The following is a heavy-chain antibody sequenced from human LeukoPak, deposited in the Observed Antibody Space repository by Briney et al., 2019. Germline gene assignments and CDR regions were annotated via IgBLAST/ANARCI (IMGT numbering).Heavy chain of an antibody. V-gene: IGHV3-23*01. D-gene: IGHD2-21*01. CDR3: ATMDLSIFRXYGMDV. J-gene: IGHJ6*02. CDR2: ISGSGGST. CDR1: GFTFSSYA. Sequence: PGGSLRLSCAASGFTFSSYAMSWVRQAPGKGLEWVSAISGSGGSTYYADSVKGRFTISRDNSKNTLYLQMNSLRAEDTAVYYCATMDLSIFRXYGMDVWGQGTTVTVSS.